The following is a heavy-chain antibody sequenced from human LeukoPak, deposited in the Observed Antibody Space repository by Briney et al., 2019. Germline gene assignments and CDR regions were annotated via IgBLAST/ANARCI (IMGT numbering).Heavy chain of an antibody. D-gene: IGHD6-13*01. Sequence: GGSLRLSCAASGFTVSSNYMSWVRQAPGKGLEWVSVIYSGGSTYDTDSVKSRFTIARDNSKNTLYLQMNSLRAEDTAVYYCAREASKAAAGTDHDAFDTWGQGKMVTVSS. CDR3: AREASKAAAGTDHDAFDT. CDR2: IYSGGST. J-gene: IGHJ3*02. CDR1: GFTVSSNY. V-gene: IGHV3-53*01.